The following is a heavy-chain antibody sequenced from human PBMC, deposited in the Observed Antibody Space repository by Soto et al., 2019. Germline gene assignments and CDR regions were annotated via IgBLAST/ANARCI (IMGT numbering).Heavy chain of an antibody. CDR2: VYYSGTT. Sequence: SETLSLTSTVSGGSISRYYWSWIRQPPGKGLEWIGYVYYSGTTNYNPSLRSRVTISVDTSNNQFSLRLSSVTAADTAVYYCSRAPSAYSRGYGMDVWGHGTTVTVSS. V-gene: IGHV4-59*01. CDR1: GGSISRYY. J-gene: IGHJ6*02. D-gene: IGHD5-18*01. CDR3: SRAPSAYSRGYGMDV.